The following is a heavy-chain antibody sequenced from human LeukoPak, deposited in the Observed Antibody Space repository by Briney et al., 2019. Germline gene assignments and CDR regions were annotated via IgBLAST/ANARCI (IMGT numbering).Heavy chain of an antibody. V-gene: IGHV4-59*12. Sequence: SETLSLTCTVSGGSINTYYWSWIRQPPGKGLEWIGYIYYSGSTSYNPSLKSRVTISVDTSKNQFSLKLSSVTAADTAVYYCARGYYYDSSGYWDYWGQGTLVTVSS. CDR3: ARGYYYDSSGYWDY. D-gene: IGHD3-22*01. CDR2: IYYSGST. J-gene: IGHJ4*02. CDR1: GGSINTYY.